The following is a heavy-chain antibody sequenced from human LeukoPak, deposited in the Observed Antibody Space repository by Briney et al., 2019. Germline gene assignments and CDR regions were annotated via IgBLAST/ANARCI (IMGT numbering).Heavy chain of an antibody. Sequence: GASVKVSCKVSRYTLTELSMHWVRQAPGKGLEWMGGFDPEDGETIYAQKFHGRVTMTEDTSIDTAYMELSSLRSEDAAVYYCATINRNYGIGFFDYWGQGTLVTVSS. CDR2: FDPEDGET. CDR3: ATINRNYGIGFFDY. V-gene: IGHV1-24*01. J-gene: IGHJ4*02. D-gene: IGHD1-7*01. CDR1: RYTLTELS.